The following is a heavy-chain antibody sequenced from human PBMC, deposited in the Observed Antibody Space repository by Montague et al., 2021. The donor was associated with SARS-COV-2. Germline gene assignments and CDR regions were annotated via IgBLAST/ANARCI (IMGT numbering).Heavy chain of an antibody. CDR3: ARVAPRYDSITIFRVVIPDWLDP. CDR2: IYYSGTT. Sequence: SKTLSLTCTVSGGSISSYYWSWIRQPPGKGLEWIGYIYYSGTTXXXPSXXXRVTISVDTSKNQFSLKLSSVTAADTAVYYCARVAPRYDSITIFRVVIPDWLDPWGQGTLVTVSS. J-gene: IGHJ5*02. V-gene: IGHV4-59*01. CDR1: GGSISSYY. D-gene: IGHD3-3*01.